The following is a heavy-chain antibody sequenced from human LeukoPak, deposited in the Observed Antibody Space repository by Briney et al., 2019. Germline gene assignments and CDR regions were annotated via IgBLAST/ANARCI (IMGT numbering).Heavy chain of an antibody. Sequence: SETLSLTCAVYGGSFSGYYWSWIRQPPGKGLEWIGEINHSGSTNYNPSLKSRVTISVDTSKNQFSLKLSSVTAADTAVYYCARERLVWGVMTYYYYGMDVWGQGTTVTVSS. CDR3: ARERLVWGVMTYYYYGMDV. CDR2: INHSGST. D-gene: IGHD3-10*01. J-gene: IGHJ6*02. V-gene: IGHV4-34*01. CDR1: GGSFSGYY.